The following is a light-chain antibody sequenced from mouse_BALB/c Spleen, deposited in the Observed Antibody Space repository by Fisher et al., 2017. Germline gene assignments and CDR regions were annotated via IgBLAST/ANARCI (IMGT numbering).Light chain of an antibody. CDR1: SSVSY. V-gene: IGKV4-55*01. CDR3: QQRSSYPPMLT. CDR2: DTS. Sequence: IVMTQSTAIMSASLGEKVTMSCRASSSVSYMYWYQQKPGSSPRLLIYDTSNLASGVPARFSGSGSGTSFSFTINSMEAEDVATYYCQQRSSYPPMLTFGAGTKLELK. J-gene: IGKJ5*01.